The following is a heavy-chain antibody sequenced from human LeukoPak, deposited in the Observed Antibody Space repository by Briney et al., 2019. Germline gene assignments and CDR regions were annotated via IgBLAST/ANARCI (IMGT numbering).Heavy chain of an antibody. CDR1: GGSFSGYY. CDR3: ARELGGDTNDY. CDR2: INHSGST. Sequence: PSETLSLTCAVYGGSFSGYYWSWIRQPPGKGVEWVGEINHSGSTNYNPSLKSRVTISVDTSRNQFSLKLSSVTVADTAVYYCARELGGDTNDYWGQGTLVTVSS. D-gene: IGHD2-8*01. V-gene: IGHV4-34*01. J-gene: IGHJ4*02.